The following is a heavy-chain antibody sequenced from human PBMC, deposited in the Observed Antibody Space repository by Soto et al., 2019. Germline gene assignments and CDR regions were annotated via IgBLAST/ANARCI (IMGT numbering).Heavy chain of an antibody. CDR1: GFTFTSSS. CDR3: AADRGYL. V-gene: IGHV1-58*01. J-gene: IGHJ5*02. D-gene: IGHD3-10*01. CDR2: IVVGTGDT. Sequence: QMQLVQSGPEVKKPGTSVKVSCKASGFTFTSSSVQWVRQARGQGLEWIGWIVVGTGDTKYAQKFQERVTFDRDISNTTAYMEVSSLTSDDTAVYYCAADRGYLWGQGTLVTVSS.